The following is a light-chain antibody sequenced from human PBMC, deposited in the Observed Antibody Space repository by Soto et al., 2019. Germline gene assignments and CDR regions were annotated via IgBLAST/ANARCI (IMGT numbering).Light chain of an antibody. CDR3: KQRSNWPPGGFT. Sequence: EIVLTQCPATRCLSPVERATLSCRPSQRVSSYSAWYQQNTGQAPRLLIYDASNRATGIPARFSGSGSGTDFTLTISTLEPEDFAVYYCKQRSNWPPGGFTFGPGTKVDIK. V-gene: IGKV3-11*01. CDR2: DAS. CDR1: QRVSSY. J-gene: IGKJ3*01.